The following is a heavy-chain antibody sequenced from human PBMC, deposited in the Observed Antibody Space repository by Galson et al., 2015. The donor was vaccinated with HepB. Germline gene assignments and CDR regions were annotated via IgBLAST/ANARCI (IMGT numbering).Heavy chain of an antibody. V-gene: IGHV3-15*01. Sequence: SLRLSCAASGFTFSNAWMSWVRQAPGKGLEWVGRIKSKTDGGTTDYAAPVKGRFTISRDDSKNTLYLQMNSLKTEDTAVYYCTTVPSIRWSRHHEDYYYGMDVWGQGTTVTVSS. CDR3: TTVPSIRWSRHHEDYYYGMDV. CDR1: GFTFSNAW. D-gene: IGHD4-23*01. CDR2: IKSKTDGGTT. J-gene: IGHJ6*02.